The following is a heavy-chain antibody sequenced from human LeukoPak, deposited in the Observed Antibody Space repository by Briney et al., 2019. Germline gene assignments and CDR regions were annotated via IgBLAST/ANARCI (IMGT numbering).Heavy chain of an antibody. CDR1: GGSISSYY. CDR2: IYYSGST. J-gene: IGHJ6*03. D-gene: IGHD3-22*01. Sequence: SETLSLTCTVSGGSISSYYWSWIRQPPGKGLEWIGYIYYSGSTNYNPSLKSRVTVSVDTSKNQFSLKLSSVTAADTAVYYCARIVPEGYYYYYMDVWGKGTTVTVSS. V-gene: IGHV4-59*12. CDR3: ARIVPEGYYYYYMDV.